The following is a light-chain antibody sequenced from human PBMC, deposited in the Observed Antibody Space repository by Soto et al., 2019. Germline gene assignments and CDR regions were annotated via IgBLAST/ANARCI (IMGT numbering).Light chain of an antibody. J-gene: IGKJ5*01. Sequence: EIMLSQSPGTLSLTPGERATLSCRASQSVGSDLAWYQQKPGQAPRLLIYAASSRATGIPDRFSGSGSGTDFTLTISRLEPEDFALYYCQHYAHNSPITFGQGRLLEVK. CDR3: QHYAHNSPIT. CDR2: AAS. V-gene: IGKV3-20*01. CDR1: QSVGSD.